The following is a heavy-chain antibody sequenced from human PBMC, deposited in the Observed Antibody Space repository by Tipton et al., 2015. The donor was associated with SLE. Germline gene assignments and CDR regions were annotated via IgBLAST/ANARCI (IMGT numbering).Heavy chain of an antibody. V-gene: IGHV4-31*03. D-gene: IGHD2-15*01. CDR3: ARGYCSGGSCSWEPIFDL. J-gene: IGHJ4*02. Sequence: TLSLTCTVSGGSISSYYWSWIRHHPRKGLEWIGYIYSSGNTFFNPSLKSRVLISLDKSNNKFSLRLNSVTVADTAVYYCARGYCSGGSCSWEPIFDLWGQGTLVTVSS. CDR1: GGSISSYY. CDR2: IYSSGNT.